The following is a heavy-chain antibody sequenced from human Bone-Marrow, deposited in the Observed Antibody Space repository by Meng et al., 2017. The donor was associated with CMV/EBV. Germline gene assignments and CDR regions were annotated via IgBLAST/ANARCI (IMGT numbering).Heavy chain of an antibody. J-gene: IGHJ6*02. CDR3: ARVPGSGSYSRRYYYYYGMDV. CDR2: IYYSGST. D-gene: IGHD3-10*01. V-gene: IGHV4-61*08. Sequence: SETLSLTCTVSGGSISSGDYYWSWIRQPPGKGLEWIGYIYYSGSTNYNPSLKSRVTISVGTSKNQYSLKLSSVTAADTAVYYCARVPGSGSYSRRYYYYYGMDVWGQGTTVTVSS. CDR1: GGSISSGDYY.